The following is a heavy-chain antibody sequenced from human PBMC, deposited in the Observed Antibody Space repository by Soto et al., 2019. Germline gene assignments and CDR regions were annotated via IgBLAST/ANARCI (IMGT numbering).Heavy chain of an antibody. CDR1: GLTFADYA. Sequence: PGGSLRISCAASGLTFADYAMHWVRQAPGKGLEWVSGISWNSGSIGYADSVKGRFTISRDNAKNSLYLQMNSLRAEDTALYYCAKGDYDILTGYIDYWGQGTLVTVSS. CDR2: ISWNSGSI. D-gene: IGHD3-9*01. J-gene: IGHJ4*02. V-gene: IGHV3-9*01. CDR3: AKGDYDILTGYIDY.